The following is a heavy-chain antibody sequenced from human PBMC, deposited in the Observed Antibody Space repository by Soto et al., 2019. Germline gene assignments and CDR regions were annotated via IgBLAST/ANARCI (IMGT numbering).Heavy chain of an antibody. CDR2: SIPIFGTA. V-gene: IGHV1-69*13. J-gene: IGHJ4*02. CDR3: ATYQLPPSAVL. Sequence: GASVKVSCKASGGTFSSYAISWVRQAPGQGLEWMGGSIPIFGTANYAQKFQGRVTITADESTSTAYMELSSLRSEDTAVYYCATYQLPPSAVLWGQGTLVTVSS. D-gene: IGHD2-2*01. CDR1: GGTFSSYA.